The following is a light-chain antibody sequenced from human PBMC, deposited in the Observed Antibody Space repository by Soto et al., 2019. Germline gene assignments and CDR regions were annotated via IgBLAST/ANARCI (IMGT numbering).Light chain of an antibody. V-gene: IGKV3-20*01. CDR2: GAS. Sequence: EIVLTQSPGTLSLSPGERATLSCRASQSVSSSYLAWYQQKPGQAPRLLIYGASSRATGIPDRFSGSGSGTDFTLTISRLEPEDCAVYYCQQYGSSPGTFGQGTKLDI. CDR3: QQYGSSPGT. J-gene: IGKJ1*01. CDR1: QSVSSSY.